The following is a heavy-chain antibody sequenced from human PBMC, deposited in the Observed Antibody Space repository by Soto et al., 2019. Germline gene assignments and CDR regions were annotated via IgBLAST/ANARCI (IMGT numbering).Heavy chain of an antibody. D-gene: IGHD3-3*01. V-gene: IGHV3-33*06. Sequence: GGSLRLSCAASGFTFSSYGMHWVRQAPGKGLEWVAVIWYDGSNKYYADSVKGRFTISRDNSKNTLYLQLNSLRAEDTAVYYCAKSDHNGVLSYFDIWGQGTMVT. CDR3: AKSDHNGVLSYFDI. J-gene: IGHJ3*02. CDR2: IWYDGSNK. CDR1: GFTFSSYG.